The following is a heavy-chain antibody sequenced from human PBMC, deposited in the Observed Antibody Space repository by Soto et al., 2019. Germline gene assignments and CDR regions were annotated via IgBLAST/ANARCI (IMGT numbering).Heavy chain of an antibody. J-gene: IGHJ4*02. CDR2: IYSNGDT. Sequence: PSETLSLTCSVSSDSMNSGGYYWSRIRQHPGKGLEWIGYIYSNGDTYYNPSLKSRVTISVDTSKNQFSLNLTSVTAADTAVYYCARGSCSSASCYTGDSWGQGTLVTVSS. D-gene: IGHD2-2*02. CDR3: ARGSCSSASCYTGDS. V-gene: IGHV4-31*03. CDR1: SDSMNSGGYY.